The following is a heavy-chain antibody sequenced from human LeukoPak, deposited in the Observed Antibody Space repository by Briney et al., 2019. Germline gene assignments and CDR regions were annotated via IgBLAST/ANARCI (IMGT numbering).Heavy chain of an antibody. D-gene: IGHD2-2*01. CDR3: AREILVPAAFPAFDP. J-gene: IGHJ5*02. CDR1: GGTFSSYA. Sequence: ASVTVSCKASGGTFSSYAISWVRQAPGQGLEWMGGIIPIFGTANYAQKFQGRVTITADESTSTAYMELSSLRSEDTAVSYCAREILVPAAFPAFDPWGQGTLVTVSS. V-gene: IGHV1-69*01. CDR2: IIPIFGTA.